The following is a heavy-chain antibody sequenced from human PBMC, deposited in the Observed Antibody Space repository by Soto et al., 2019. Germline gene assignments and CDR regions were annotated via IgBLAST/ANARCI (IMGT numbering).Heavy chain of an antibody. V-gene: IGHV4-39*01. J-gene: IGHJ4*02. CDR3: ARHLHESSCFYYLESPFDY. D-gene: IGHD3-22*01. CDR1: GASISSSSYY. Sequence: PSDTLSLTCTFSGASISSSSYYRDWIRQPPGKGLEWIGSIYYSGSTYYNPSLKSRVTISVDTSKNQFSLKLSSVTAADTAVFYGARHLHESSCFYYLESPFDYGGQG. CDR2: IYYSGST.